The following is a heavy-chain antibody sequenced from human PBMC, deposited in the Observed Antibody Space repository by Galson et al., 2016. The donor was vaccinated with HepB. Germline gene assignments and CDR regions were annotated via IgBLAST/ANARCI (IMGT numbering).Heavy chain of an antibody. J-gene: IGHJ4*02. CDR3: ARDPNYYDSSGC. CDR2: ISGSSSTI. V-gene: IGHV3-11*04. Sequence: SLRLSCAASGFTFSDYYMSWIRQAPGKGLEWVSYISGSSSTIYYADSVKGRFTISRDNAKNSLYLHMNSLTAEDTAVYYCARDPNYYDSSGCWGQGTLVTVSS. CDR1: GFTFSDYY. D-gene: IGHD3-22*01.